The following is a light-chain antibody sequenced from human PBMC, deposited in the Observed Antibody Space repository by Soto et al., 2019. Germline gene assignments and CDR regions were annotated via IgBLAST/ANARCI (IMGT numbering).Light chain of an antibody. CDR1: SSDVGSYNL. CDR2: EGT. J-gene: IGLJ3*02. CDR3: CSYAGNSTWV. V-gene: IGLV2-23*01. Sequence: QSALTQPASVSGSPRQSITISCTETSSDVGSYNLVSWYQQHPGKAPKLIIYEGTKRPAGVSIRFSGPKSGNTASLTISGLQTEDEAEFYCCSYAGNSTWVFGGGTKLTVL.